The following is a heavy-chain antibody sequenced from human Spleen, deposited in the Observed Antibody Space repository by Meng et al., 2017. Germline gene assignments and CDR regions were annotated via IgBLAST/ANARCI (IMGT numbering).Heavy chain of an antibody. D-gene: IGHD4-17*01. J-gene: IGHJ6*02. V-gene: IGHV3-20*04. CDR1: GFTFSSYG. CDR3: ARGDYGYYYQGMDV. Sequence: GGSLRLSCAASGFTFSSYGMHWVRQAPGKGLEWVSGINWNGGGTGYVDSVKGRFIISRDNAKNSLYLQMNSLRAEDTALYYCARGDYGYYYQGMDVWGQGTTVTVSS. CDR2: INWNGGGT.